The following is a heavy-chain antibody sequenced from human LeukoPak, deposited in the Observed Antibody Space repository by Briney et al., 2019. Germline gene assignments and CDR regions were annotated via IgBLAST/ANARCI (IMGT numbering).Heavy chain of an antibody. Sequence: SETLSLTCTVSGGSISGSSSYWGWIRQPPGKGLEWIGSIYYSGSTYYNPPLKNRVTISVDTSKNQFSLKLSSVTAADTAVYYCASRDDFWSPPGYYGMDVWGQGTTVTVSS. CDR1: GGSISGSSSY. D-gene: IGHD3-3*01. CDR3: ASRDDFWSPPGYYGMDV. CDR2: IYYSGST. J-gene: IGHJ6*02. V-gene: IGHV4-39*07.